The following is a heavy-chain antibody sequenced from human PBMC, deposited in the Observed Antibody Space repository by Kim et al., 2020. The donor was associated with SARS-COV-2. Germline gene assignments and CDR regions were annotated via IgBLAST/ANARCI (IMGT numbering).Heavy chain of an antibody. D-gene: IGHD1-26*01. CDR3: ARHGLGSGRPRYVMDV. CDR2: LSYGGTT. V-gene: IGHV4-39*01. CDR1: GNTISSGVYY. J-gene: IGHJ6*02. Sequence: SETLSLTCSVSGNTISSGVYYWGWNRHPPGMGLEWIGALSYGGTTHYNPSLESRVIISVDTSKNQLYQRLSSVTAADTAVYYCARHGLGSGRPRYVMDVWGPGTTVAVSS.